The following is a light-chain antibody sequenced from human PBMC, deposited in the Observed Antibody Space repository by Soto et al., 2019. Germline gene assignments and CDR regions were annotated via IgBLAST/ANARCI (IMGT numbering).Light chain of an antibody. CDR3: QHYFGSLALS. CDR1: QSVFNRSNNKNY. V-gene: IGKV4-1*01. CDR2: WAS. J-gene: IGKJ4*01. Sequence: DIVMTQSPAPLAVSLGERATINCKSSQSVFNRSNNKNYVAWFQQKPGQTPKLLIYWASTRESGVPDRFSGSGSGTDFTLTISGLQAEDVAVYYCQHYFGSLALSFGGGTKVDIK.